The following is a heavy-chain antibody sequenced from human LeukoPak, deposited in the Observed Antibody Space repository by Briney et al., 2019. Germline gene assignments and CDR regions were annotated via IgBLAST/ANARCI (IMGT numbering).Heavy chain of an antibody. CDR2: IYYSGSP. CDR3: ARHVGFITMVRGVINNNWFDP. D-gene: IGHD3-10*01. J-gene: IGHJ5*02. V-gene: IGHV4-39*01. CDR1: GGSFSGYY. Sequence: PSETLSLTCAVYGGSFSGYYWGWIRQPPGKGLEWIGSIYYSGSPYYNPSLKSRVTISVDTSKKQFSLKLSSVTAADTAVYYCARHVGFITMVRGVINNNWFDPWGQGTLVTVSS.